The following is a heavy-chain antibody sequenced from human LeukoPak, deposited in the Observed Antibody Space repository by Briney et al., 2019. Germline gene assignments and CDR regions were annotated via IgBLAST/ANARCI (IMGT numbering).Heavy chain of an antibody. CDR1: GFTFGDYA. CDR2: IRSKAYGGTT. V-gene: IGHV3-49*04. Sequence: GGSLRLSCTASGFTFGDYAMSWVRQAPGKWLEWVGFIRSKAYGGTTEYAASVKGRFTISRDDSKSIAYLQMNSLKTEDTAVYYCTRDYKILKGIAAAGGPFDYWGQGTLVTVSS. J-gene: IGHJ4*02. D-gene: IGHD6-13*01. CDR3: TRDYKILKGIAAAGGPFDY.